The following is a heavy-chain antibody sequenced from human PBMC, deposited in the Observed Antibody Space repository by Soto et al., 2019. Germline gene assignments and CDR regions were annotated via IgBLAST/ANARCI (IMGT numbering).Heavy chain of an antibody. V-gene: IGHV3-48*02. CDR3: AREVRDTAVADFDY. Sequence: EVQLVESGGGLVQPGGSLRLSCAASGFTFSSYSMNWVRQAPGKGLEWLSYISRSISTMHYADSVKGRFTISRDNAKNSLYLQINSLRNEDTAVYYCAREVRDTAVADFDYWGQGTLVTVSS. CDR2: ISRSISTM. CDR1: GFTFSSYS. J-gene: IGHJ4*02. D-gene: IGHD5-18*01.